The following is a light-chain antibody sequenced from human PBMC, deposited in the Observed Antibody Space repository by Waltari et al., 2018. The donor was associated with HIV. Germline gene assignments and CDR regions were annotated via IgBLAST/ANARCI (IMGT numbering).Light chain of an antibody. J-gene: IGLJ3*02. CDR1: SEHSNFA. CDR2: LNSDGSH. CDR3: QTWGMGIVV. V-gene: IGLV4-69*01. Sequence: QIILTQSPSASASPGASVKLTCTLSSEHSNFAIPWLQQQPEKGPRYLMKLNSDGSHTKGDGIPDRFSGSSSGAERYLSISSLHSDDEADYYCQTWGMGIVVFGGGTKLTVL.